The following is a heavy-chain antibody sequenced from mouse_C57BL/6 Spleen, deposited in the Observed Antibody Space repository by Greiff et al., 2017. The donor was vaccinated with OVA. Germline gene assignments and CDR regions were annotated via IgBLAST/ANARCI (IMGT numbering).Heavy chain of an antibody. CDR1: GYTFTSYD. Sequence: QVQLQQSGPELVKPGASVKLSCKASGYTFTSYDINWVKQRPGQGLEWIGWIYPRDGSTKYNEKFKGKATLTVDTSSSTAYMELHSLTSEDSAVYFCARGDGISYRYWYFDVWGTGTTVTVSS. D-gene: IGHD1-1*01. V-gene: IGHV1-85*01. CDR2: IYPRDGST. J-gene: IGHJ1*03. CDR3: ARGDGISYRYWYFDV.